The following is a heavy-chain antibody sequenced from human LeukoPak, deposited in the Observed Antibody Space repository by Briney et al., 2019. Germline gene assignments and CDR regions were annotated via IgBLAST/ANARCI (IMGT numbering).Heavy chain of an antibody. V-gene: IGHV3-23*01. Sequence: GGSLRLSCAASGFTFDSFAMNWVRQAPGKGLEWLSTITGSGSNAYYADSEKGRFTIYRDNSKNTLYLQMNSLSSEDTAVYYCAKSMGSSSAYRFEYWGQGTLVTVSS. D-gene: IGHD6-13*01. J-gene: IGHJ4*02. CDR3: AKSMGSSSAYRFEY. CDR2: ITGSGSNA. CDR1: GFTFDSFA.